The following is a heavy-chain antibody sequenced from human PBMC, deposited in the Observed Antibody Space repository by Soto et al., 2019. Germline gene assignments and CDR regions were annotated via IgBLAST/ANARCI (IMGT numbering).Heavy chain of an antibody. J-gene: IGHJ6*02. Sequence: QVQLVQSGAEVKKPGSSVKVSCKASGGTFSSYAISWVRQAPGQGLEWMGGIITIFGTANYAQKFQGRVTITADESTSTAYMELSSLRSEDTAVYYCAREETIFGVVTYYYGMDVWGQGTTVTVSS. CDR2: IITIFGTA. V-gene: IGHV1-69*12. CDR3: AREETIFGVVTYYYGMDV. D-gene: IGHD3-3*01. CDR1: GGTFSSYA.